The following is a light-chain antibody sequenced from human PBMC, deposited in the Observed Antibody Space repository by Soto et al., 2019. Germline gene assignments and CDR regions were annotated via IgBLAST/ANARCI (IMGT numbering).Light chain of an antibody. CDR1: SSDVGDGDF. Sequence: QSVLTQPASVSGSPRQSITISCTGTSSDVGDGDFVSWYQQRPGNAPKLMIYKVGNRPSGVSNRFSGSKSGNTASLTISGLQAEDEADYYCCSYTRSYTWVFGGGTKVTVL. V-gene: IGLV2-14*01. CDR3: CSYTRSYTWV. CDR2: KVG. J-gene: IGLJ3*02.